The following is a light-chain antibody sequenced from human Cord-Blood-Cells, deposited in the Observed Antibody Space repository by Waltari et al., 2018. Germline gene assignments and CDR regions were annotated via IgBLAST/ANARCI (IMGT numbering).Light chain of an antibody. V-gene: IGKV1-39*01. J-gene: IGKJ5*01. Sequence: DIQMTQYHSSLSASVGDRVTITCRESQSISSYLNLYQQKPGKAPKLLIYPSSSLQSGVPSRFSGSGSGTDFTLTISSLQPEDFATYYCQQSYSTPITFGQGTRLEIK. CDR3: QQSYSTPIT. CDR2: PSS. CDR1: QSISSY.